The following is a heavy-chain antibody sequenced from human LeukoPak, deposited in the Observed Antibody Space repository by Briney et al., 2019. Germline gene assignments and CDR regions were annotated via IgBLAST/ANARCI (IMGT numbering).Heavy chain of an antibody. CDR3: ARGPAIFGVVFHYYYYGMDV. D-gene: IGHD3-3*02. CDR1: GYTFTSYD. J-gene: IGHJ6*02. Sequence: GASVKVSCKASGYTFTSYDINWVRQATGQGLEWMGWMNPNSGNTGYAQKFQGRVTMTRNTSISTAYMELSSLRSEDTAVYYCARGPAIFGVVFHYYYYGMDVWGQGTTVTVSS. V-gene: IGHV1-8*01. CDR2: MNPNSGNT.